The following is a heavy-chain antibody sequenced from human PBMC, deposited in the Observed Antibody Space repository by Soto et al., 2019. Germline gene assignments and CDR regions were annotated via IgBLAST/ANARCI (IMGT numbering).Heavy chain of an antibody. V-gene: IGHV3-74*01. D-gene: IGHD6-13*01. CDR1: GFTFSSYW. J-gene: IGHJ6*03. Sequence: SLRLSCAASGFTFSSYWMHWVRQAPGKGLVWVSRINSDGSSTSYADSVKGRFTISRDNAKNTLYLQMNSLRAEDTAVYYCARGESIAAAGTDVSYYYYMDVWGKGTTVTVSS. CDR2: INSDGSST. CDR3: ARGESIAAAGTDVSYYYYMDV.